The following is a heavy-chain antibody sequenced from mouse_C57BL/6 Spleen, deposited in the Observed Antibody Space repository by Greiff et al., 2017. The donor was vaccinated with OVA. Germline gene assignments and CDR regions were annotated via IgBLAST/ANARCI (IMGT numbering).Heavy chain of an antibody. Sequence: QVQLQQPGAELVKPGASVKLSCKASGYTFTSYWMQWVKQRPGQGLEWIGEIDPSDSYTNYNQKFKGKATLTVDTSSSTAYMQLSSLTSEDAAVYYCAIGGYGNSLWGQGTTLTVSS. CDR2: IDPSDSYT. J-gene: IGHJ2*01. CDR3: AIGGYGNSL. CDR1: GYTFTSYW. D-gene: IGHD2-1*01. V-gene: IGHV1-50*01.